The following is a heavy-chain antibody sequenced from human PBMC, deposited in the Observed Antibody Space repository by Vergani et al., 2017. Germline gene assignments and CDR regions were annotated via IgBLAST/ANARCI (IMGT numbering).Heavy chain of an antibody. J-gene: IGHJ4*02. CDR1: GYTFTDYS. V-gene: IGHV7-4-1*02. Sequence: QVQLVQSGSELKKPGASVKVSCEASGYTFTDYSMTWVRQAPGQGLEWMVWINTNTGNPTYAQDFTGRFVFSLDTSVSPAYLQINSLKAEDTAVYYWARDYLAVPDWLIDYWGQGTLVTVSS. CDR3: ARDYLAVPDWLIDY. D-gene: IGHD3-9*01. CDR2: INTNTGNP.